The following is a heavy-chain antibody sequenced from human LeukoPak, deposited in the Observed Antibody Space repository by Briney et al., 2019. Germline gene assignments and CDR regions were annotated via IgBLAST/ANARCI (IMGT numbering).Heavy chain of an antibody. CDR2: IYNSESN. Sequence: SSETLSLTCAVSGGSISSGGYSWRWIRQPPGKGLEWIGYIYNSESNYYNECLTSRVNISVDRYKNQFSMKLSSVTAADTAVYSCARGFGVGDYFDYWGQGTLVTVSS. CDR3: ARGFGVGDYFDY. J-gene: IGHJ4*02. V-gene: IGHV4-30-2*01. D-gene: IGHD3-3*01. CDR1: GGSISSGGYS.